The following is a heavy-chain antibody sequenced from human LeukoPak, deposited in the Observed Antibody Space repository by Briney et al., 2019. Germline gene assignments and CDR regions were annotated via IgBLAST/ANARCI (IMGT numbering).Heavy chain of an antibody. CDR1: RFTFSSYS. CDR2: ISSSGSYI. J-gene: IGHJ4*02. D-gene: IGHD2-21*01. V-gene: IGHV3-21*01. Sequence: PGGSLRLSCAASRFTFSSYSMNWVRQAPGKGLDWVSPISSSGSYIYYADSVKGRFTISRDNAKNSLYLQMNSLRAEDTAVYYCVKYGGDLGVAFDCWGQGTLVTVSS. CDR3: VKYGGDLGVAFDC.